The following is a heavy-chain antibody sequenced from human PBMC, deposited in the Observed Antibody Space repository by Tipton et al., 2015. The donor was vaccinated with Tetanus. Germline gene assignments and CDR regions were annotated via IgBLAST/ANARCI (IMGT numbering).Heavy chain of an antibody. Sequence: TLSLTCTVSGVSMSSDDYYWSWIRQSPGKGLAWMGDISHTGRPKYNPSLKSRLTMSVDTSRTQFSLKMESVTAADTAVYYCARLAWRPDRSMLTVPRYFDKWGQGTLVAVSS. V-gene: IGHV4-61*08. D-gene: IGHD2-8*01. CDR3: ARLAWRPDRSMLTVPRYFDK. CDR2: ISHTGRP. CDR1: GVSMSSDDYY. J-gene: IGHJ4*02.